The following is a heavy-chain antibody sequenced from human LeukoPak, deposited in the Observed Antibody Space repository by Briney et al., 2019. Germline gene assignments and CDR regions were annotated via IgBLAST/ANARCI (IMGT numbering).Heavy chain of an antibody. CDR2: INPNSGDT. J-gene: IGHJ4*02. CDR3: ARGVPPSYSSAWYVNY. V-gene: IGHV1-2*02. Sequence: ASVNVSCKASGYTFTGYYMHWVRQAPGQGLEWMGWINPNSGDTNYAQKFQGRVTMTRDTSISTAYMELSRLGSDDTAVYYCARGVPPSYSSAWYVNYWGQRALVTVSS. D-gene: IGHD6-19*01. CDR1: GYTFTGYY.